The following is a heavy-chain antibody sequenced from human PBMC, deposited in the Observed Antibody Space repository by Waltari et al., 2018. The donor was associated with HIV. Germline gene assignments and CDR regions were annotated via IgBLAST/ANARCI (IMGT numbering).Heavy chain of an antibody. D-gene: IGHD3-22*01. Sequence: QLQLQESGPGLVKPSETLSLTCTVSGGSISSSSYYWGWIRQPPGKGLEWIGSIYYSGSTYYNPSLKSRVTISVDTSKNQFSLKLSSVTAADTAAYYCARLLGALDPNYYDSSGYQLDYWGQGTLVTVSS. CDR2: IYYSGST. V-gene: IGHV4-39*01. J-gene: IGHJ4*02. CDR1: GGSISSSSYY. CDR3: ARLLGALDPNYYDSSGYQLDY.